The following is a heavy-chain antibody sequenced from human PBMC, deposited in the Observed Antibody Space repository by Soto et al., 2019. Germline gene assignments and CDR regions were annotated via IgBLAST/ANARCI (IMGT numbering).Heavy chain of an antibody. V-gene: IGHV3-66*01. D-gene: IGHD3-3*01. CDR3: ARDVLGGAYDFWH. CDR1: GFTFINNF. CDR2: ISSNVDT. Sequence: EVQLAESGGGWFRLGESLRLSVAASGFTFINNFLPWFGQAPGKGLEWVSVISSNVDTFYTDSVKGSFTISRDRSQNTLYLQMDSLRAEDTAVYYCARDVLGGAYDFWHGGQGTLVTVSS. J-gene: IGHJ4*02.